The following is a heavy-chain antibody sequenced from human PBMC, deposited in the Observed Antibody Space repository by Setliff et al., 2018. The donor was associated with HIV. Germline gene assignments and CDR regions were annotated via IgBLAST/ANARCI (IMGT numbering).Heavy chain of an antibody. Sequence: HPGGSLRLSCAASGFTFSSYAMSWVRQAPGKGLEWVSAISGSGGSTYYADSVKGRFTTSRDNSKNTLYLQMNSLRAEDTAVYYCAKGFYGSGSYYLRTYYFDYWGQGTLVTVSS. CDR3: AKGFYGSGSYYLRTYYFDY. D-gene: IGHD3-10*01. CDR2: ISGSGGST. V-gene: IGHV3-23*01. CDR1: GFTFSSYA. J-gene: IGHJ4*02.